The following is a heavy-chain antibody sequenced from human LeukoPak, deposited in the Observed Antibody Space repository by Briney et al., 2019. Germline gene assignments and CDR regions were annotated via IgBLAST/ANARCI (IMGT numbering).Heavy chain of an antibody. D-gene: IGHD1-26*01. V-gene: IGHV1-2*06. Sequence: ASVKVSCKASGYTFTGYYIHWVRQAPGQGLEWMGRVNPNSGATNYAQKFQGRVTMTRDTSISTAYMELSRLRSDDTAVYYCARVRVVGAWYYFDYWGQGTLVTVSS. CDR3: ARVRVVGAWYYFDY. CDR1: GYTFTGYY. J-gene: IGHJ4*02. CDR2: VNPNSGAT.